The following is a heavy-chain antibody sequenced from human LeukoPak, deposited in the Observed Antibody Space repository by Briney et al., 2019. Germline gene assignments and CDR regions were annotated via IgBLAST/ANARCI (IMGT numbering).Heavy chain of an antibody. CDR3: ARDGVAAGIYFDY. J-gene: IGHJ4*02. CDR1: GFSFSSHW. V-gene: IGHV3-7*05. Sequence: GGSLRLSCAASGFSFSSHWMSWVRQAPGKGLEWVANMNQDGSEIDYVDSVKGRFTISRDNAKNSLYLQMNSLRAEDTAIYYCARDGVAAGIYFDYWGQGTLVTVSS. CDR2: MNQDGSEI. D-gene: IGHD6-13*01.